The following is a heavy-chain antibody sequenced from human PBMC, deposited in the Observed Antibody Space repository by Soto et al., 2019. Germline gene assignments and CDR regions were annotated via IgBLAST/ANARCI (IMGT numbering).Heavy chain of an antibody. CDR3: ARDRGRTRAYYYGMDV. CDR2: IHYSGST. J-gene: IGHJ6*02. D-gene: IGHD3-10*01. Sequence: QVQLQESGPGLVKPSETLSLTCTVSGGSISGYYWSWIRQPPGKGLEWIGYIHYSGSTNYHPSLKSRIPISADTSQNQISLNLRSVTPADTAVYYCARDRGRTRAYYYGMDVWGQGTTVIVSS. V-gene: IGHV4-59*01. CDR1: GGSISGYY.